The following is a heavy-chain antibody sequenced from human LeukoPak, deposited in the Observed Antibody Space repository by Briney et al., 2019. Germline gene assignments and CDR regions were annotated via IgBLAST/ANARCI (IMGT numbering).Heavy chain of an antibody. Sequence: SETLSLTCAVSGGSISSSNWWSWVRQPPGKGLEWIGEIYHSGSTNYNPSLKSRVTISVDKSKNQFSLKLSSVTAADTAVYYCARDIPRLYYYDSSGPLDYWGQGTLVTVSS. D-gene: IGHD3-22*01. CDR3: ARDIPRLYYYDSSGPLDY. CDR2: IYHSGST. CDR1: GGSISSSNW. J-gene: IGHJ4*02. V-gene: IGHV4-4*02.